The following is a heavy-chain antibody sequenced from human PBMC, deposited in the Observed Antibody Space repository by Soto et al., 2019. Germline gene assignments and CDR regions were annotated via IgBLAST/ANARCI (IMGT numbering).Heavy chain of an antibody. CDR2: ISAYNGNT. CDR3: AREPGV. V-gene: IGHV1-18*01. J-gene: IGHJ4*02. D-gene: IGHD3-10*01. CDR1: DYTFTSYG. Sequence: ASVKVSCKDSDYTFTSYGISWVRQAPGQGLEWMGWISAYNGNTNYAQKLQGRVTMTTDTSKNQFSLKLSSVTAADTAVYYCAREPGVWGQGTLVTVSS.